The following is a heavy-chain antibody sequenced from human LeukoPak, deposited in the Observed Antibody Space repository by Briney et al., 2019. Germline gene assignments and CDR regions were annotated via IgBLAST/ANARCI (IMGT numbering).Heavy chain of an antibody. CDR2: IYYSGST. CDR3: ARVVPAATAWFDP. V-gene: IGHV4-61*08. J-gene: IGHJ5*02. D-gene: IGHD2-2*01. CDR1: GGSINRDGYN. Sequence: PSETLSLICTVSGGSINRDGYNWSWIRQPPGKGLEWIGYIYYSGSTNYNPSLKSRVTISVDTSKNQFSLKLSSVTAADTAVYYCARVVPAATAWFDPWGQGTLVTVSS.